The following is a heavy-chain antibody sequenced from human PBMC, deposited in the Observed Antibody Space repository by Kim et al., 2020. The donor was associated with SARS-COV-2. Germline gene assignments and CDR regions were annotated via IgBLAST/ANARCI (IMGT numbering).Heavy chain of an antibody. CDR1: GFTFSGHW. Sequence: GGSLRLSCAASGFTFSGHWMHWVRQAPGKGLVWVSCINGDGTFTCYADSVKGRFIISRDNAKNTLYLQMNSLRAEDTAVYYCARDKGGYGAFDFWGQGTMFTVSS. CDR2: INGDGTFT. D-gene: IGHD6-13*01. V-gene: IGHV3-74*01. J-gene: IGHJ3*01. CDR3: ARDKGGYGAFDF.